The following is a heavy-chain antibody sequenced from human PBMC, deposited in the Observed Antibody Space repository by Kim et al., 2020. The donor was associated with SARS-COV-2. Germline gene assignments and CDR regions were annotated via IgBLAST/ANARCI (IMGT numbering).Heavy chain of an antibody. CDR1: AYSFTTYW. CDR3: ARQGGYAWGHFDN. J-gene: IGHJ4*02. Sequence: GESLKISCKGSAYSFTTYWIGWVRQMPGKGLEWMGLIYPGDSDTRYSPSFQGQVTISADKSTSTAYLQWSSLKASDSAMYYCARQGGYAWGHFDNWGQGTLVTVSS. V-gene: IGHV5-51*01. D-gene: IGHD5-12*01. CDR2: IYPGDSDT.